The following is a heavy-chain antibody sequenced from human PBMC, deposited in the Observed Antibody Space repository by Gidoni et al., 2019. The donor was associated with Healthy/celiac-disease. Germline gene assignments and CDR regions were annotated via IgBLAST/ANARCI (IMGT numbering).Heavy chain of an antibody. D-gene: IGHD3-22*01. Sequence: EVQLVESGGGVGKPGGSLRLAGAASGSTFRNAGMRWVRQAPGKGLEWVGRIKSKTDGGTTDYAAPVKGRFTISRDDSKNTLYLQMNSLKTEDTAVYYCTTTYRYYYDSSGYSQFDYWGQGTLVTVSS. V-gene: IGHV3-15*01. CDR3: TTTYRYYYDSSGYSQFDY. CDR1: GSTFRNAG. J-gene: IGHJ4*02. CDR2: IKSKTDGGTT.